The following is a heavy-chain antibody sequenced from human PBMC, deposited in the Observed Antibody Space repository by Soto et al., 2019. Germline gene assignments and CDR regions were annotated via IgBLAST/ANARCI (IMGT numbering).Heavy chain of an antibody. D-gene: IGHD6-19*01. CDR3: AKGTGNAVAATWYFEY. V-gene: IGHV3-23*01. J-gene: IGHJ4*02. Sequence: VQLLESGGGLVQPGGSLRLSCAASGFTFSSFAMSWVRQASGKGLEWASAISGAGGSTYYADSVKGRFTISRDNSKNTLYLQMNSLRADDTAVYYCAKGTGNAVAATWYFEYWGQGTLVTVSS. CDR1: GFTFSSFA. CDR2: ISGAGGST.